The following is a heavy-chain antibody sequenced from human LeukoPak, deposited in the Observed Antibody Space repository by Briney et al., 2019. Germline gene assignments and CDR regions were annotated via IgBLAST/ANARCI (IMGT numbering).Heavy chain of an antibody. D-gene: IGHD6-19*01. CDR2: IKQDGSEK. Sequence: GGSLRLSCAASGFTFGSYWMSWVRQAPGKGLEWVANIKQDGSEKYYVDSVKGRFTISRDNAKNSLYLQMNSLRAEDTAVYYCPRDSYSSGWYRHNYYYGTDVCGQGTTVTVSS. J-gene: IGHJ6*02. CDR1: GFTFGSYW. V-gene: IGHV3-7*03. CDR3: PRDSYSSGWYRHNYYYGTDV.